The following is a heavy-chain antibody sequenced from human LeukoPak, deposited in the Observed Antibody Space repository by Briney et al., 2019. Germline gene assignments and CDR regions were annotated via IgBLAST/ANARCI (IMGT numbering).Heavy chain of an antibody. J-gene: IGHJ4*02. CDR1: GGSFSGYY. Sequence: SETLSLTCAVYGGSFSGYYWNWIRQLPGKGLEWIGEINHSGSTNYNPSLKSRVTISVDTSKNQSSLKLSSVTAADTAVYYCAREGGPYRPLDYSGQGTLVTVSS. CDR3: AREGGPYRPLDY. V-gene: IGHV4-34*01. CDR2: INHSGST.